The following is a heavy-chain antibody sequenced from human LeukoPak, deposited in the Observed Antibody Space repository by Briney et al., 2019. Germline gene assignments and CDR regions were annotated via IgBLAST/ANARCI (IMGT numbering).Heavy chain of an antibody. CDR3: ARRKANYYGSGSYYTNWFDP. CDR2: INHSGST. Sequence: PSETLSLTCAVYGGSFSGYYWSWIRQHPGKGLEWIGEINHSGSTNYNPSLKSRVTISVDTSKNQFSLKLSSVTAADTAVYYCARRKANYYGSGSYYTNWFDPWGQGTLVTVSS. J-gene: IGHJ5*02. D-gene: IGHD3-10*01. CDR1: GGSFSGYY. V-gene: IGHV4-34*01.